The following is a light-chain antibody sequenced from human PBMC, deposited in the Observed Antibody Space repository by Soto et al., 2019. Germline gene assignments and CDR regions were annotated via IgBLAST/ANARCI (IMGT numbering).Light chain of an antibody. J-gene: IGKJ4*01. CDR3: MQAVQTPT. V-gene: IGKV2-28*01. CDR1: QSLLHSNGYNY. Sequence: DIVMTQSPLSLPVTPGEPASISCRSSQSLLHSNGYNYLDWYLQKPGQSPQLLIYLGSNRASGVPDRFSGSGSGIDFTLKISRVEAEDVGVYYCMQAVQTPTFGGGTKVEIK. CDR2: LGS.